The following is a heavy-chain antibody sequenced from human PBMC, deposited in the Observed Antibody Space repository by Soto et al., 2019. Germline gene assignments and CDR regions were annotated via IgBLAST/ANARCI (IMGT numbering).Heavy chain of an antibody. D-gene: IGHD3-3*01. V-gene: IGHV3-21*01. CDR1: GFTFSSYS. CDR2: ISSSSSYI. Sequence: GSLRLSCAASGFTFSSYSMNWVRQAPGKGLEWVSSISSSSSYIYYADSVKGRFTISRDNAKNSLYLQMNSLRAEDTAVYYCARGRAHYDFSYDRMDVWGQGTTVTVSS. J-gene: IGHJ6*02. CDR3: ARGRAHYDFSYDRMDV.